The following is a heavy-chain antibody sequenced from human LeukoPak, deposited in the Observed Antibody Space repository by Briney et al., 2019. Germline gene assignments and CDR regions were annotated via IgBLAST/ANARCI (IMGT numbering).Heavy chain of an antibody. V-gene: IGHV4-34*01. J-gene: IGHJ5*02. Sequence: PSETLSLTCAVYGESLSNYYWSWIRQPPGKGLEWIGSMHYSGTTYYNSSLKSRVSISVDTSKSQFSLKLNSVTAADTAMYHCATYSSSLGWFDPWGQGTLVTVSS. CDR3: ATYSSSLGWFDP. CDR1: GESLSNYY. CDR2: MHYSGTT. D-gene: IGHD5-12*01.